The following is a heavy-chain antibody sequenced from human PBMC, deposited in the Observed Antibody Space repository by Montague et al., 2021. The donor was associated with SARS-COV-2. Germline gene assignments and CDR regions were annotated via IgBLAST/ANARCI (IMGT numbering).Heavy chain of an antibody. CDR3: ARGRDCPTSLFDY. V-gene: IGHV4-61*08. J-gene: IGHJ4*02. D-gene: IGHD2-21*02. CDR2: VYYTGSA. CDR1: GGSVSSGGYY. Sequence: SETLSLTCTVSGGSVSSGGYYWSWIRQPPGKGLEWIGYVYYTGSANYNPSLKSRVTISMDMSKNQFSLRLTSVSAADTAVYYCARGRDCPTSLFDYLGQGTLVTVSS.